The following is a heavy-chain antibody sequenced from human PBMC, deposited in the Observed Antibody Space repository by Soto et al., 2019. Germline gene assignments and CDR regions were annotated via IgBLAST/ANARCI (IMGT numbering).Heavy chain of an antibody. D-gene: IGHD1-1*01. V-gene: IGHV3-73*01. CDR2: IRSKANSYAT. J-gene: IGHJ4*02. CDR3: VRGDNWNDEASDY. CDR1: GFTFSGSA. Sequence: GGSLRLSCAASGFTFSGSAMHWVRQASGKGLEWVGRIRSKANSYATAYAASVKGRFTISRDDSKNTAYLQMNSLKTEDTAVFYCVRGDNWNDEASDYWGQGTLVTVSS.